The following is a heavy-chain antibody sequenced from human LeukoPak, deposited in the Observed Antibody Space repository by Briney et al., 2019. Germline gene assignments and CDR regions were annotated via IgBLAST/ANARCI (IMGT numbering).Heavy chain of an antibody. Sequence: GGSLRLSCAASGFTFSSYAMNWVRQAPGKGLEWVSAISGSGGSTYYADSVKGRFTISRDNSKNTLYLQMNSLRAEDTAVYYCAKGWELTEKSDYWGQGTLVTVSS. D-gene: IGHD1-26*01. J-gene: IGHJ4*02. CDR3: AKGWELTEKSDY. CDR2: ISGSGGST. CDR1: GFTFSSYA. V-gene: IGHV3-23*01.